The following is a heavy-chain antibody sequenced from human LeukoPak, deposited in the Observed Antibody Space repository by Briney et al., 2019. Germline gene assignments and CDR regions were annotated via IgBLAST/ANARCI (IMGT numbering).Heavy chain of an antibody. Sequence: SETLSLXCTVSGGSISSYYWSWIRQPPGKGLEWIGYIYYSGSTNYNPSLTSRVTISVDTSKNQFSLKLSSVTAADTAVYYCAREVPAAPYFDYWGQGTLVTVSS. CDR3: AREVPAAPYFDY. CDR2: IYYSGST. D-gene: IGHD2-2*01. CDR1: GGSISSYY. J-gene: IGHJ4*02. V-gene: IGHV4-59*01.